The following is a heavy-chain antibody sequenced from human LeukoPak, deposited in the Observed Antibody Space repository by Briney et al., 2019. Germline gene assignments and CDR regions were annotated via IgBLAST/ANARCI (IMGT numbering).Heavy chain of an antibody. V-gene: IGHV3-23*01. D-gene: IGHD3-10*01. CDR1: GLTFNSHS. J-gene: IGHJ4*02. CDR3: AKLSLSGRSQSADY. Sequence: GGSLRLSCVASGLTFNSHSMGWVRQAPGMGLEWVSVVSTNGDVTFYADSVKGRFTISRDNSKNTLFLQMNSLRAEDTAVYYCAKLSLSGRSQSADYWGQGTLVTVSS. CDR2: VSTNGDVT.